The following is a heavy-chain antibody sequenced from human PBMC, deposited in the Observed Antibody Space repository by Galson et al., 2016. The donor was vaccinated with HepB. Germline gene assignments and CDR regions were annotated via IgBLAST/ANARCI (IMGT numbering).Heavy chain of an antibody. V-gene: IGHV3-30*04. D-gene: IGHD3-22*01. CDR3: ARDRIQWLWDAFDL. J-gene: IGHJ3*01. Sequence: SLRLSCAASGFTFSSYSLHWVRQAPRKGLEWVAVISYDGSNKDYADSVMGRFTISRDSSKNTMYLQMNSLRAEDTAVYYCARDRIQWLWDAFDLWGQGTMVTVSS. CDR2: ISYDGSNK. CDR1: GFTFSSYS.